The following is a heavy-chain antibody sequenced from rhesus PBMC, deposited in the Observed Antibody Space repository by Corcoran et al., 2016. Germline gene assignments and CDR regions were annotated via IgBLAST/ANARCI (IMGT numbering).Heavy chain of an antibody. J-gene: IGHJ4*01. V-gene: IGHV4-165*02. D-gene: IGHD6-31*01. CDR3: ARVLSWDSSGWVIDY. Sequence: QVQLQESGPGLVKPSETLSLTCAVSGGSISGYYWNWIRQPPGKGLEWSGYIGGTLAGSYSNPSLKSRVTISTDTAKNQFSRKLGVGTAADPAVYFCARVLSWDSSGWVIDYWGQGVLVTVPS. CDR1: GGSISGYY. CDR2: IGGTLAGS.